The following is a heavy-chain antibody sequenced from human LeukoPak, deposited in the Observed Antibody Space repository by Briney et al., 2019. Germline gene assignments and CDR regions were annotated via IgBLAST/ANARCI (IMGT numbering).Heavy chain of an antibody. D-gene: IGHD3-22*01. CDR1: GFTFSSYG. Sequence: GGSLRLSCAGSGFTFSSYGLSWVRQAPGNGLEWVSAISGSGSNTYYADSVKGRFTISRDNSKNTLYLQMNSLRAEDTAVYYCAREDYDSSGSAHYWGQGTLVTVSS. CDR3: AREDYDSSGSAHY. J-gene: IGHJ4*02. V-gene: IGHV3-23*01. CDR2: ISGSGSNT.